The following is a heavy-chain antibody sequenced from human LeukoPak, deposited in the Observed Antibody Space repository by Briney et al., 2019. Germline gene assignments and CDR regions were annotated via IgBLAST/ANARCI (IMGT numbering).Heavy chain of an antibody. CDR2: IYYSGST. CDR3: ARVYDSSGYYFDY. D-gene: IGHD3-22*01. V-gene: IGHV4-31*03. Sequence: SETLSLTCTVSGGSISSGGYYWSWIRQHPGKGLEWIGYIYYSGSTYYNPSLKSRVTISVDTSKNQFSLKLSSVTAADTAVYYCARVYDSSGYYFDYWGQGTLVTVSS. CDR1: GGSISSGGYY. J-gene: IGHJ4*02.